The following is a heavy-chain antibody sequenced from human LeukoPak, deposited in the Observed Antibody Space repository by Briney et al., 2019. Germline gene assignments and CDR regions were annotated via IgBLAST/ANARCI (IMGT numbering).Heavy chain of an antibody. Sequence: SETLSLTCTVSGGSISSSSYYWGWIRQPPGKGLEWIGSIYYSGGTYYNPSLKSRVTISVDTSKNQFSLKLSSVTAADAAVYYCASLPHYYDSSGYYWGGDYWGQGTLVTVSS. V-gene: IGHV4-39*01. D-gene: IGHD3-22*01. CDR1: GGSISSSSYY. CDR3: ASLPHYYDSSGYYWGGDY. CDR2: IYYSGGT. J-gene: IGHJ4*02.